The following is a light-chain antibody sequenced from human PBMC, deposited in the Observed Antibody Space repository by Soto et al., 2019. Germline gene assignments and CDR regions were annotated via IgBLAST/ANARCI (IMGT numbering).Light chain of an antibody. V-gene: IGLV1-44*01. CDR1: SSNIGSNT. J-gene: IGLJ3*02. Sequence: QSVLAQPPSASGAPGQRVTISCSGSSSNIGSNTVNWYRQLPGTAPKLLIYSNNQRPSGVPDRFSGSKSGTSASLAISGLQSEDEADYHCAAWDDSLKAWVFGGGTKLTVL. CDR2: SNN. CDR3: AAWDDSLKAWV.